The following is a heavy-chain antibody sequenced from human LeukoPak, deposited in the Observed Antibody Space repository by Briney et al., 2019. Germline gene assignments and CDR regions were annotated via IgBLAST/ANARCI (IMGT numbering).Heavy chain of an antibody. V-gene: IGHV3-21*01. CDR2: ISSSSSYI. CDR3: VRSADRSHILTGPIDY. Sequence: GGSLRLSCAASGFNFITYTMNWVRQAPGKGLEWVSSISSSSSYISYADSVEGRLTISRGNAKKTLYLQMNSLRAADTDVYYCVRSADRSHILTGPIDYWGQGTLVTVSS. J-gene: IGHJ4*02. CDR1: GFNFITYT. D-gene: IGHD3-9*01.